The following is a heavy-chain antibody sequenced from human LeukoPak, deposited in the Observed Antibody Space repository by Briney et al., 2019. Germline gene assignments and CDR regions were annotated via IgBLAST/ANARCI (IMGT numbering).Heavy chain of an antibody. D-gene: IGHD3-22*01. J-gene: IGHJ1*01. CDR1: GFTFSSYA. CDR3: AKTMYYFDSSGYYSFQD. Sequence: GGSLRLSCAASGFTFSSYAMSWVRQAPGKGLEWVSGISGGGGSTYYADSVKGRFTISRDNSKNTLSLQMNGLRADDTAIYYCAKTMYYFDSSGYYSFQDWGQGTLVTVSS. CDR2: ISGGGGST. V-gene: IGHV3-23*01.